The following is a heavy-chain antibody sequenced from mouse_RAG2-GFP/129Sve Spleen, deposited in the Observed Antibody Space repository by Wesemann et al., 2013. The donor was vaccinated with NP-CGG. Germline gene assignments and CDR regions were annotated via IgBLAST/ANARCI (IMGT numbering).Heavy chain of an antibody. CDR1: GYSITSDYA. Sequence: DVQLQESGPGLVKPSQSLSLTCTVTGYSITSDYAWNWIRQFPGNKLEWMGYISYSGSTSYNPSLKSRISITRDTSKNQFFLQLNSVTTEDTATYYCARSDYRYGYFDYWGQGTTLTVSS. CDR2: ISYSGST. V-gene: IGHV3-2*02. J-gene: IGHJ2*01. D-gene: IGHD2-14*01. CDR3: ARSDYRYGYFDY.